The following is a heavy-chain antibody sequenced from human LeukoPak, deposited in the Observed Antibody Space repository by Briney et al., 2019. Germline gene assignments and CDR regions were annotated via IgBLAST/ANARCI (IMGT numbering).Heavy chain of an antibody. CDR3: ATIPITIFGVVIIGGPLDY. Sequence: SVKVSCKASGGTFSSYVISWVRPAPGQGLEWMGRIIPILGIANYAQKFQGRVTITADKSTSTAYMELSSLRSEHTAMYYCATIPITIFGVVIIGGPLDYWGQGTLVTVSS. CDR1: GGTFSSYV. D-gene: IGHD3-3*01. J-gene: IGHJ4*02. CDR2: IIPILGIA. V-gene: IGHV1-69*04.